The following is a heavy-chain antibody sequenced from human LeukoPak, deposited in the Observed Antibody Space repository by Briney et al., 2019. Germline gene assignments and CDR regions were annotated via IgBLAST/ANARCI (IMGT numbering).Heavy chain of an antibody. D-gene: IGHD6-13*01. CDR1: GFTFSSYA. CDR2: ISDSGGTT. J-gene: IGHJ3*02. V-gene: IGHV3-23*01. CDR3: AKDKAAIPVAFDI. Sequence: GGSLRLSCAASGFTFSSYAMSWVRQAPGKGLEWVSGISDSGGTTYYADSVKGRFTISRDNSKTTLYLQMNSLRAEDTAVYYCAKDKAAIPVAFDIWGQGTMVTVSS.